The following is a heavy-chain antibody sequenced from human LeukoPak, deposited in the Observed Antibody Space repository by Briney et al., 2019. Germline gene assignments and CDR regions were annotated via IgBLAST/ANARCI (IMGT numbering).Heavy chain of an antibody. CDR1: GYTFTSYY. D-gene: IGHD2-21*02. V-gene: IGHV1-46*01. J-gene: IGHJ4*02. CDR3: ARDRMEEHIVVVTDLDY. Sequence: GATVEVSCKASGYTFTSYYMHWVRQAPGQGLEWMGIINPSGGSTSYAQKFQGRVTMTRDTSTSTVYMELSSLRSEDTAVYYCARDRMEEHIVVVTDLDYWGQGTLVTVSP. CDR2: INPSGGST.